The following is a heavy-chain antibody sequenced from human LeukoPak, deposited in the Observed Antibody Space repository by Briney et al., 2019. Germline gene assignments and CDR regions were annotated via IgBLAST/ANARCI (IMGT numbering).Heavy chain of an antibody. CDR2: IYYSGST. Sequence: SETLSLTCTVSGGSISSHYWSWIRQPPGKGLEWIGYIYYSGSTNYNPSLKSRVTISVDTSKNQFSLKLSSVTAADTAVYYCARIGGIAAYYYGMDVWGQGTTVTVSS. J-gene: IGHJ6*02. CDR1: GGSISSHY. D-gene: IGHD6-13*01. CDR3: ARIGGIAAYYYGMDV. V-gene: IGHV4-59*08.